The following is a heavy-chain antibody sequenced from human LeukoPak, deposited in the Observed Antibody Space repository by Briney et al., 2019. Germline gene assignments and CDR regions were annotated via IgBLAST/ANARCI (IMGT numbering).Heavy chain of an antibody. Sequence: SETLSLTCTVPGGSVSSGSYYWSWIRQPPGKGLEWIGYIYYSGSTNHNPSLKSRVTISVDTSKNQFSLKLSSVTAADTAVYYCAREGTYGDYADYWGQGTLVTVSS. CDR1: GGSVSSGSYY. D-gene: IGHD4-17*01. J-gene: IGHJ4*02. CDR3: AREGTYGDYADY. CDR2: IYYSGST. V-gene: IGHV4-61*01.